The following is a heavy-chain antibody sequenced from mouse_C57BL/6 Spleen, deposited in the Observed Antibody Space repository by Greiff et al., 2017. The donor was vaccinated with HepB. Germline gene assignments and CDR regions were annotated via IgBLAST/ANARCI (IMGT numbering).Heavy chain of an antibody. CDR3: ARSGELLWPYFDY. V-gene: IGHV1-81*01. J-gene: IGHJ2*01. CDR2: IYPRSGNT. Sequence: VKLQESGAELARPGASVKLSCKASGYTFTSYGISWVKQRTGQGLEWIGEIYPRSGNTYYNEKFKGKATLTADKSSSTAYMELRSLTSEDSAVYFCARSGELLWPYFDYWGQGTTLTVSS. CDR1: GYTFTSYG. D-gene: IGHD2-1*01.